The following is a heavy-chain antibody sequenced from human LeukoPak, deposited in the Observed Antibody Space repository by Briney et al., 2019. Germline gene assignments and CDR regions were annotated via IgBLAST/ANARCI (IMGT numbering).Heavy chain of an antibody. CDR2: ISGSGGST. CDR1: GFTFSSYA. D-gene: IGHD3-22*01. V-gene: IGHV3-23*01. CDR3: AKGPRRTLSYYYDSNGYNYFDY. J-gene: IGHJ4*02. Sequence: GGSLRLSCAASGFTFSSYAMSWVRQAPGKGLEWVSAISGSGGSTYYADSVKGRFTISRDNSKNTLYLQMNSLRAEDTAVYYCAKGPRRTLSYYYDSNGYNYFDYRAREPWSPSPQ.